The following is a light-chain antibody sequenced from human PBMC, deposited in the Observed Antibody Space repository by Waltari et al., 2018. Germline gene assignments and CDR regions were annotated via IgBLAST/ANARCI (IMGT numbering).Light chain of an antibody. J-gene: IGLJ2*01. V-gene: IGLV1-40*01. CDR2: DNN. Sequence: YHHLPGPAHKLLIDDNNNRPSGVPDRFSGAKSVTSASLAISGLQAEDEADYYCQSYDSSLSIVIFGGGTKLTVL. CDR3: QSYDSSLSIVI.